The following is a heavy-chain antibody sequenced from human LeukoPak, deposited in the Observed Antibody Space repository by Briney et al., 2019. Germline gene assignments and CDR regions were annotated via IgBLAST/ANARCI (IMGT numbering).Heavy chain of an antibody. CDR1: GFTFSSYA. CDR3: AKDRQDYVSGDYFDY. Sequence: GGSLRLSCAASGFTFSSYAMSWVRQAPGKGLEWVSAISGSGGSTYYADSVKGRFTISRDNSKNTLYLQMNSLRAEDTAVYYCAKDRQDYVSGDYFDYWGQGTLVTVSS. CDR2: ISGSGGST. D-gene: IGHD3-10*02. V-gene: IGHV3-23*01. J-gene: IGHJ4*02.